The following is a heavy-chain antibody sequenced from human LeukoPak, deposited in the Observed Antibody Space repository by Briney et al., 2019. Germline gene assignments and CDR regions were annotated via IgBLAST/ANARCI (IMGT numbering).Heavy chain of an antibody. Sequence: VGSLRLSRAPSVFTLTSYSMNGVRPAPPKGLEWVSSISISIYIYYPNPLTGRVTISKHNPKNSLYLQMNSLRAEHTRVYYSASDPHPLLTSDSGYFDYWGQGTLVTVSS. D-gene: IGHD1-26*01. J-gene: IGHJ4*02. CDR1: VFTLTSYS. V-gene: IGHV3-21*03. CDR3: ASDPHPLLTSDSGYFDY. CDR2: ISISIYI.